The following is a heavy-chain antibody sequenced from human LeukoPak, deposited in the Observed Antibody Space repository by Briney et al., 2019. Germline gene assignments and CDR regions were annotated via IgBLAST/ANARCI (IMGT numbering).Heavy chain of an antibody. Sequence: GGSLRLSCAASGFTFSDYYMSWIRQAPGEGLEWVSYISSSGNIIYYADSVKGRFTISRDSAKNSLYLQMNSLRAEDTAVYYCARRRYNWNAIDYWGQGTLVTVSS. CDR1: GFTFSDYY. CDR3: ARRRYNWNAIDY. D-gene: IGHD1-20*01. CDR2: ISSSGNII. J-gene: IGHJ4*02. V-gene: IGHV3-11*01.